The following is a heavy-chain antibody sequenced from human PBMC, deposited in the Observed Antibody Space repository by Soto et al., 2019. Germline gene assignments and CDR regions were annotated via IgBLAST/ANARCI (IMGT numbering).Heavy chain of an antibody. Sequence: ASVKVSCKASGGTFSSYTISWVRQAPGQGLEWMGRIIPILGIANYAQKFQGRVTITADKSTSTAYMELSSLRSEDTAVYYCARDPSLVNDDIWFDPWGQGTLVTVSS. V-gene: IGHV1-69*04. CDR1: GGTFSSYT. J-gene: IGHJ5*02. CDR3: ARDPSLVNDDIWFDP. CDR2: IIPILGIA. D-gene: IGHD3-9*01.